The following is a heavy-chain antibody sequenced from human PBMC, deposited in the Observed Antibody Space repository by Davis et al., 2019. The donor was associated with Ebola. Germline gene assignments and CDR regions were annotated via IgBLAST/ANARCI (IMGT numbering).Heavy chain of an antibody. V-gene: IGHV3-53*05. CDR1: GFTVSSNY. D-gene: IGHD4-17*01. CDR3: ARQDYGGHFDY. Sequence: GESLKISCAASGFTVSSNYMSWVRQAPGKGLEWVSVIYSGGSTYYADSVKGRFTISRDNSKNTLYLQMNSLRAEDTAVYYCARQDYGGHFDYWGQGTLVTVSS. CDR2: IYSGGST. J-gene: IGHJ4*02.